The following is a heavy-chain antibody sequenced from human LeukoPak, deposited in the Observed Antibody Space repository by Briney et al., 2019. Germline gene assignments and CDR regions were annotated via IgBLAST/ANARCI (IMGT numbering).Heavy chain of an antibody. D-gene: IGHD4-23*01. CDR2: IYTSGST. V-gene: IGHV4-61*02. CDR1: GGSISSGSYY. J-gene: IGHJ5*02. CDR3: ALADYGGNSEGLDP. Sequence: SETLSLTCTVSGGSISSGSYYWSWIRQPAGKGLEWIGRIYTSGSTNYNPSLKSRVTISVDTSKNQFSLKLSSVTAADTAVYYCALADYGGNSEGLDPWGQGTLVTVSS.